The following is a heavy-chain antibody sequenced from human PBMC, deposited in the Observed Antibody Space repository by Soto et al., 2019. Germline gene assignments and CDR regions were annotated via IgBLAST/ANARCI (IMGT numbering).Heavy chain of an antibody. CDR2: IYYSGST. D-gene: IGHD4-4*01. Sequence: SETLSLTCTVSGGSISSGGYYWSWIRQHPGKGLEWIGYIYYSGSTYYNPSLKSRVTISVDTSKNQFSLKLSSVTAADTAVYYCARAGHDYSNYVQRTYFDYWGQGTLVTVSS. V-gene: IGHV4-31*03. J-gene: IGHJ4*02. CDR3: ARAGHDYSNYVQRTYFDY. CDR1: GGSISSGGYY.